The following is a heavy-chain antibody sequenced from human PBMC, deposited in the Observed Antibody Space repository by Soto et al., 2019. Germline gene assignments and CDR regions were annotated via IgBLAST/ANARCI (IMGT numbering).Heavy chain of an antibody. CDR3: SRWYDSSGYYNDAFDI. CDR1: GYTFTSYA. J-gene: IGHJ3*02. D-gene: IGHD3-22*01. Sequence: QVQLVQSGAEVKKPGASVKVSCKASGYTFTSYAMHWVRQAPGQRLEWMGWINAGNGNTKYSQKFQGRVTITRDTSASTAYMELSSLRSEDTAVYYCSRWYDSSGYYNDAFDIWGQGTMVTVSS. V-gene: IGHV1-3*01. CDR2: INAGNGNT.